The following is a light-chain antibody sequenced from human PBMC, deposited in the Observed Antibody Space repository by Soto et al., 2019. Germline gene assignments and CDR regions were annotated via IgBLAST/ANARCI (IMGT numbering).Light chain of an antibody. V-gene: IGKV1-5*01. CDR1: QTISSW. CDR3: QQYNSYP. J-gene: IGKJ1*01. CDR2: DAS. Sequence: DIQMTQSPSTLSASVGDRVTITCRASQTISSWLAWHQQKPGKAPKLLIYDASSLESGVPSRFSGSGSGTEFPLTISSLQPDDFATYYCQQYNSYPFGQGTKVDIK.